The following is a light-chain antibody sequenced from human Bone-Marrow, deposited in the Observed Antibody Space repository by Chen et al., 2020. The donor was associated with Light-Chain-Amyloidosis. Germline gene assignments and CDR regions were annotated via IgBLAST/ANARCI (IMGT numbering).Light chain of an antibody. CDR1: SSDVGNYNL. V-gene: IGLV2-23*02. CDR3: GSYAGGNTVV. Sequence: QSALTQPASVSGSPGQSITISCTGSSSDVGNYNLVSWYQQHPGKAPKLMIFEVNKRPSGVSNRFSGSKSGNTASLTISGLLAEDEADYHCGSYAGGNTVVFGGGTKLTVL. J-gene: IGLJ2*01. CDR2: EVN.